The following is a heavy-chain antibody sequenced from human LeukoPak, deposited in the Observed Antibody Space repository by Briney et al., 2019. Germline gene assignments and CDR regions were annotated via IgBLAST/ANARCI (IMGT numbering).Heavy chain of an antibody. Sequence: PTETLSLTCAAYGGSFSGYYWSWIRQPPGKGLEWIGEINYSGSTNYNPSLKSRVTISVDTSKNQFSLKLSSVTAADTAVYYCARARPFFDYWGQGTLVTVSS. CDR3: ARARPFFDY. CDR2: INYSGST. CDR1: GGSFSGYY. V-gene: IGHV4-34*01. J-gene: IGHJ4*02.